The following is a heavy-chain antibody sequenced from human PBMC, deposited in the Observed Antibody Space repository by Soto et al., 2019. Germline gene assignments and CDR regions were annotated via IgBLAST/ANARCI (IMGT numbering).Heavy chain of an antibody. CDR2: IFHTGST. CDR3: ARDGSERPATY. D-gene: IGHD3-10*01. Sequence: SETLSLTCTVSRVSISDYFWSWIRQAPGKGLEWIGYIFHTGSTNYNPSLKGRVTISLDTSKKQFSLKLNSVTAADTAVYYSARDGSERPATYWGQGILVTVSS. J-gene: IGHJ4*02. V-gene: IGHV4-59*12. CDR1: RVSISDYF.